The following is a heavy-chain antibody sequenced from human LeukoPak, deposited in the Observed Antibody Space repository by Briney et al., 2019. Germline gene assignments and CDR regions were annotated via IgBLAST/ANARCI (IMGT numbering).Heavy chain of an antibody. CDR1: GYSFTTYW. D-gene: IGHD2-15*01. J-gene: IGHJ4*02. CDR2: IYPGDSHT. Sequence: GESLKISCKGSGYSFTTYWIGWVRQMPGKGLEWMGIIYPGDSHTRYSPSFEGQVTISADKSINTAYLQWSSLKASDTAIYFCARHSCSGIGCHYDFWGQGTLVTVSS. CDR3: ARHSCSGIGCHYDF. V-gene: IGHV5-51*01.